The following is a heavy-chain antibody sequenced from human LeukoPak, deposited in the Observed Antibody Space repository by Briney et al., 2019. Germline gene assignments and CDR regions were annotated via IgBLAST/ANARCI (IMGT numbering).Heavy chain of an antibody. J-gene: IGHJ4*02. CDR1: GYSFTRFG. V-gene: IGHV1-18*01. D-gene: IGHD3-22*01. CDR3: AREGFHYYDSSGPFDY. CDR2: ISALYGHT. Sequence: GASVKVSCKASGYSFTRFGITWVRQAPGQGLEWMGWISALYGHTNYAQKFQGRVTMTTDTSTSTAYMELRSLRSDDTAVYYCAREGFHYYDSSGPFDYWGQGTLVTVSS.